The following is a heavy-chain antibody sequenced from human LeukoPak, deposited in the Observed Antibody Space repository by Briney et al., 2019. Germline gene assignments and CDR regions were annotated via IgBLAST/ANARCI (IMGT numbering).Heavy chain of an antibody. CDR1: GGSISSYY. CDR3: ARVGRGYGSGSRFDP. J-gene: IGHJ5*02. Sequence: PSETLSLTCTVSGGSISSYYWSWIRQPPGKGLEWVGYIYYSGSTYYNPSLKSRVTISADTSKNQFSLKLSSVTAADTAVYYCARVGRGYGSGSRFDPWGQGTLVTVSS. CDR2: IYYSGST. V-gene: IGHV4-59*01. D-gene: IGHD3-10*01.